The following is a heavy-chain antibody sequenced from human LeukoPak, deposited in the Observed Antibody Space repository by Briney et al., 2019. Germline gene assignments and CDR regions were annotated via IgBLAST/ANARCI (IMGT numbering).Heavy chain of an antibody. J-gene: IGHJ4*02. CDR1: GFTFSSYW. D-gene: IGHD3-3*01. Sequence: PGGSLRLSCAASGFTFSSYWMHWVRQAPGKGLVWVSRINSDGSSTSYADSVKGRFTISRDNAKNTLYLQMNSLRAEDTAVYYCARSMKYYDFWSGYDFDYWGQGTLVTVSS. CDR3: ARSMKYYDFWSGYDFDY. CDR2: INSDGSST. V-gene: IGHV3-74*01.